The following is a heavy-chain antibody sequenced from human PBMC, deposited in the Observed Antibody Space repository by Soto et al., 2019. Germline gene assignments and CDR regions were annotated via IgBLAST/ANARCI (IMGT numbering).Heavy chain of an antibody. Sequence: GASVKVSCKASGYTFTSYGISWVRQAPGQGLEWMGWISAYNGNTNYAQKLQGRVTMTTDTSTSTAYMELRSLRSDDTAVYYCARRSYYYDSSGQQGSDYWGQGTLVTVPQ. J-gene: IGHJ4*02. D-gene: IGHD3-22*01. V-gene: IGHV1-18*01. CDR1: GYTFTSYG. CDR2: ISAYNGNT. CDR3: ARRSYYYDSSGQQGSDY.